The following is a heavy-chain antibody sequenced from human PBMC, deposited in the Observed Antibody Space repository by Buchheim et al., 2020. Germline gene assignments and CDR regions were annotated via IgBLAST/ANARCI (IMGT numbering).Heavy chain of an antibody. J-gene: IGHJ4*02. CDR3: ANAPAAAGIY. CDR2: IKPDGSQK. CDR1: GFTFSTYW. Sequence: EVQLVESGGGLVQPGGSLRLSCAASGFTFSTYWMTWVRQAPGKGLEWLANIKPDGSQKHYVDSVKGRFTISRDNSKNPLYLQMNSLRAEYTAVYYCANAPAAAGIYWGQG. D-gene: IGHD6-13*01. V-gene: IGHV3-7*01.